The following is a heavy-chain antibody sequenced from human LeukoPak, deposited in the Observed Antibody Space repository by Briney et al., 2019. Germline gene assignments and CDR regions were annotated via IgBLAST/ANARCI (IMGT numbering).Heavy chain of an antibody. V-gene: IGHV1-46*01. J-gene: IGHJ4*02. CDR1: GYTFTSYY. CDR2: INPSGGST. CDR3: ARDLALAHCSGGSCYELDY. D-gene: IGHD2-15*01. Sequence: ASVKVSCKASGYTFTSYYMHWVRQAPGQGLEWMGIINPSGGSTSYAQKFQGRVTMTRDTSTSTVYVELSSLRSEDTAVYYCARDLALAHCSGGSCYELDYWGQGTLVTVSS.